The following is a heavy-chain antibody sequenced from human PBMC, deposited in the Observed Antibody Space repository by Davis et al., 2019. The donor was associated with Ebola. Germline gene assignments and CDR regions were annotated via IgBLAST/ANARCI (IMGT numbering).Heavy chain of an antibody. CDR2: INPYNGLT. V-gene: IGHV1-18*01. Sequence: ASVKVSCKASGYTFTNYGISWVRQAPGQGLEWVGWINPYNGLTNYVQKLQGRVTMTTDTSTSTAYMDLRSLRSDDTAVYYCARGGGSTHSGIDDWGQGTLVTVSS. CDR3: ARGGGSTHSGIDD. D-gene: IGHD3-10*01. CDR1: GYTFTNYG. J-gene: IGHJ4*02.